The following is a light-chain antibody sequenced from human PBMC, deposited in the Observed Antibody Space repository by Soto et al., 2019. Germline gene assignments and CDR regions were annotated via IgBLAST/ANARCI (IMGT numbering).Light chain of an antibody. CDR3: HQFGYSPRT. Sequence: EIVLTQSPGTLSLSPGERATLSCRAGQTVSTSYLAWYQQKPGQAPKLLIYGAAYRATGVPDRFSGSGSGTDFTLAIRRLEPEDFAVYYCHQFGYSPRTFGQGTKVE. CDR2: GAA. CDR1: QTVSTSY. J-gene: IGKJ1*01. V-gene: IGKV3-20*01.